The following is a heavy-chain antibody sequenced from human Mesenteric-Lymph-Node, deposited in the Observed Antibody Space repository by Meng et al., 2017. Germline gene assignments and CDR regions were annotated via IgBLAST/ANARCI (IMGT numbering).Heavy chain of an antibody. V-gene: IGHV3-23*01. CDR3: AKDVCSGGSCYSCIDY. D-gene: IGHD2-15*01. CDR2: ISGSGGST. J-gene: IGHJ4*02. Sequence: GESLKISCAASGFTFSSYAMSWVRQAPGKGLEWVSVISGSGGSTYYADSVKGRFTISRDNSKNTLYLQINSLRAEDTAVYYCAKDVCSGGSCYSCIDYWGQGTLVTVSS. CDR1: GFTFSSYA.